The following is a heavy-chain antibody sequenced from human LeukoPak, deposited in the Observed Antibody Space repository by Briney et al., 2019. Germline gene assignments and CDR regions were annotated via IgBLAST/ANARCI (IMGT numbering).Heavy chain of an antibody. D-gene: IGHD2/OR15-2a*01. CDR1: GFTFSSYS. V-gene: IGHV3-21*01. Sequence: GGSLRLSCAASGFTFSSYSMNWVRQAPGKGLEWVSSISSSSTYIYYADSVKGRFTISRDNAKNSLYLQMNSLRAEDTAVYYCARVLVLLDYYYGMDVWGQGTTVTVSS. CDR2: ISSSSTYI. J-gene: IGHJ6*02. CDR3: ARVLVLLDYYYGMDV.